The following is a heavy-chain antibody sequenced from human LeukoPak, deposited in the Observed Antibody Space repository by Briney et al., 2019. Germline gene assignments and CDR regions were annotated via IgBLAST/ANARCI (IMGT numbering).Heavy chain of an antibody. J-gene: IGHJ5*02. CDR2: ISSSRSYI. V-gene: IGHV3-21*01. Sequence: GGSLRLSCAASGFTFSGYTMNWVRQAPGKGLEWVSSISSSRSYIYYADSVKGRFTISRDNAKNSLYLQMNSLRAEDTAIYYCVGDMVRGRGTFDPWGQGTLVIVSS. CDR1: GFTFSGYT. CDR3: VGDMVRGRGTFDP. D-gene: IGHD3-10*01.